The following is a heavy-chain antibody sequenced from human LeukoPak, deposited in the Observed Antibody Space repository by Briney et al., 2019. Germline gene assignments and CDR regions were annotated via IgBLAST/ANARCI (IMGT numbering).Heavy chain of an antibody. CDR1: GFTFSSYS. CDR3: ARDIISLGAFDY. CDR2: IRSSSSYI. Sequence: GSLRLSCAASGFTFSSYSMNWVRQAPGKGLEWVSSIRSSSSYIYYADSVKGRFTISRDNAKNSLYLQMNSLRAEDTAVYYCARDIISLGAFDYWGQGTLVTVSS. D-gene: IGHD3-16*01. J-gene: IGHJ4*02. V-gene: IGHV3-21*01.